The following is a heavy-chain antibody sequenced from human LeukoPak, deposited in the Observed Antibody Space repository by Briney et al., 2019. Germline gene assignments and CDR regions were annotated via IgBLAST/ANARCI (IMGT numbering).Heavy chain of an antibody. CDR3: ATIKRGSIYGYFDF. CDR2: MYDSEKT. J-gene: IGHJ4*02. CDR1: GVSITSHY. V-gene: IGHV4-59*11. Sequence: SETLSLTCTVSGVSITSHYWSWIRQPPGKGLEWIGYMYDSEKTKDNLSFKNRSTLSADTSKNQFSLRLSSVTAEDTAVYYCATIKRGSIYGYFDFWGQGILVTVSS. D-gene: IGHD5-18*01.